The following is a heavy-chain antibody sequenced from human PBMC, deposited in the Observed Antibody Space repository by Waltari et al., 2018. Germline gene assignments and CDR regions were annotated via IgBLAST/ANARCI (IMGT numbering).Heavy chain of an antibody. D-gene: IGHD6-25*01. J-gene: IGHJ4*02. CDR2: LYPSDGT. Sequence: EVQLVESGGGLIQPGGSLRLSCAASGFTVSSSHMSWVRQAPGKGLGWVSVLYPSDGTNYAESVRGRFTIARDNAKNTLYRQMNSLRAEDTALYYCAREQRTYYFDYWGQGTLVTVSS. CDR3: AREQRTYYFDY. CDR1: GFTVSSSH. V-gene: IGHV3-53*01.